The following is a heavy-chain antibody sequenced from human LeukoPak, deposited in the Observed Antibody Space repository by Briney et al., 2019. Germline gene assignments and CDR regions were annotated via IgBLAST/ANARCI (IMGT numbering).Heavy chain of an antibody. V-gene: IGHV6-1*01. D-gene: IGHD1-26*01. Sequence: SQTLSLTCAISGDSVSSNSAAWNWIRQSPSRGLEWLGRTYYRSKWYNDYAVSVKSRITINPDTSKNQFSLQLNSVTPEDTAVYYCARDLESAPGARYYFDYWGQGTLVTVSS. CDR1: GDSVSSNSAA. CDR2: TYYRSKWYN. J-gene: IGHJ4*02. CDR3: ARDLESAPGARYYFDY.